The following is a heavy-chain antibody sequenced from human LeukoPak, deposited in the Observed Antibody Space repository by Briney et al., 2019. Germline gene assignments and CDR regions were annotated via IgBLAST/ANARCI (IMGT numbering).Heavy chain of an antibody. D-gene: IGHD3-22*01. CDR1: GYTFTGYY. J-gene: IGHJ3*02. V-gene: IGHV1-2*02. CDR2: INPNSGGT. CDR3: ARVRHYYDSSGYGSHDHWLGREQDAFDI. Sequence: ASVKVSCKSSGYTFTGYYMHWVRQAPGQGLEWMGWINPNSGGTNYAQKFQGRVTMTRDTSISTAYMELSRLRSDDTAVYYCARVRHYYDSSGYGSHDHWLGREQDAFDIWGQGTMVTVSS.